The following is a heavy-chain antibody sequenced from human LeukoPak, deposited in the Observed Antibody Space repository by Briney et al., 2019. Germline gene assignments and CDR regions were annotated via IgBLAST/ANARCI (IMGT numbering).Heavy chain of an antibody. CDR3: VRDRRGRDCSGGSCSDLDV. D-gene: IGHD2-15*01. V-gene: IGHV4-34*12. Sequence: ESSETLSLTCVVYGESFSGYYWTWIRQPPGKGLEWIGEIIDTGSTKYNSSLKSRVTISVDTSKNQSSLKLSSVTAADTAVYYCVRDRRGRDCSGGSCSDLDVWGKGTTVTVSS. J-gene: IGHJ6*04. CDR2: IIDTGST. CDR1: GESFSGYY.